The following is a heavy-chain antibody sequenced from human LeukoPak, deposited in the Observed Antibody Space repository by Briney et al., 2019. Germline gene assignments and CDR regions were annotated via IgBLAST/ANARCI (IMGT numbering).Heavy chain of an antibody. CDR3: ARGHDYYSEYFQH. CDR1: GASIDFEIYY. CDR2: IDHGGVT. D-gene: IGHD1-26*01. J-gene: IGHJ1*01. V-gene: IGHV4-61*02. Sequence: SQTLSLTCTVSGASIDFEIYYWSWVRQSAGKGLEWIGRIDHGGVTNYNPSLQSRVTISLDTSQKQFSLKLNSVTAADTAVYYCARGHDYYSEYFQHWGQGTLVSVSS.